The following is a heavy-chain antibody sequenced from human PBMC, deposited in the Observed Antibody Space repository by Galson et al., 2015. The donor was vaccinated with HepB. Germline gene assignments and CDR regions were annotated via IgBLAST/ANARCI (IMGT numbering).Heavy chain of an antibody. V-gene: IGHV3-15*01. CDR2: IKSKAVGETT. CDR3: TKMPAATDYDDFHI. Sequence: SLRLSCAASGFPLSDAWLSWVRQAPGKGLEWVGRIKSKAVGETTHYAAPGKVRFTLSRHDSQNTVYLHMNRLKVEDSGVYYWTKMPAATDYDDFHISGPRTMVTVSS. J-gene: IGHJ3*02. D-gene: IGHD2-2*01. CDR1: GFPLSDAW.